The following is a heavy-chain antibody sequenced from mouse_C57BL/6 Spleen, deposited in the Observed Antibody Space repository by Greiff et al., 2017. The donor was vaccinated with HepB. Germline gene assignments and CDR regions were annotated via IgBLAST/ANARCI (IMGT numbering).Heavy chain of an antibody. CDR3: ARGPLYGGFAY. J-gene: IGHJ3*01. D-gene: IGHD1-2*01. Sequence: EVKLQESGPGLVKPSQSLSLTCSVTGYSITSGYYWNWIRQFPGNKLEWMGYISYDGSNNYNPSLKNRISITRDTSKNQFFLKLNSVTTEDTATYYCARGPLYGGFAYWGQGTLVTVSA. CDR1: GYSITSGYY. CDR2: ISYDGSN. V-gene: IGHV3-6*01.